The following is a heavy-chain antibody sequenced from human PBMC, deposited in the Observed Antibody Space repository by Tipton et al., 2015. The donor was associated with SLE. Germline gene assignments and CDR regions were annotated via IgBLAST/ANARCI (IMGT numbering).Heavy chain of an antibody. CDR3: ARDRGYSYAKGAFDI. V-gene: IGHV4-34*01. D-gene: IGHD5-18*01. J-gene: IGHJ3*02. Sequence: LRLSCAVYGGSFSGYYWSWIRQPPGKGLEWIGEINHSGSTYYNPSLKSRVTISVDTSKNQFSLKLSSVTAADTAVYYCARDRGYSYAKGAFDIWGQGTMVTVSS. CDR2: INHSGST. CDR1: GGSFSGYY.